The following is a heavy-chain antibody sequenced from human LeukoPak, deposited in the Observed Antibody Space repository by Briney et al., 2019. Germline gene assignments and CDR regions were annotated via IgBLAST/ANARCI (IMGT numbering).Heavy chain of an antibody. Sequence: SSVKVSCKASGGTFSSYAISWVRQAPGQGLEWMGRIIPIFGTANYAQKFQGGVTITTDESTSTAYMELSILRSEDTAVYYCARADVAYYDSSGYDYWGQGTLVTVSS. CDR3: ARADVAYYDSSGYDY. CDR1: GGTFSSYA. D-gene: IGHD3-22*01. J-gene: IGHJ4*02. V-gene: IGHV1-69*05. CDR2: IIPIFGTA.